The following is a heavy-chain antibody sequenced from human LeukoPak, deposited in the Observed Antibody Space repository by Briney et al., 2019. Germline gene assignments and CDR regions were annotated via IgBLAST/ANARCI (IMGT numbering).Heavy chain of an antibody. D-gene: IGHD6-25*01. CDR2: ISGSGGST. CDR3: AKGNSGTGYYYMDV. CDR1: GFTVSSNY. V-gene: IGHV3-23*01. J-gene: IGHJ6*03. Sequence: GGSLRLSCAASGFTVSSNYMSWVRQAPGKGLEWVSAISGSGGSTYYADSVKGRFTISRDNSKNTLYLQMNSLRAEDTAVYYCAKGNSGTGYYYMDVWGKGTTVTVSS.